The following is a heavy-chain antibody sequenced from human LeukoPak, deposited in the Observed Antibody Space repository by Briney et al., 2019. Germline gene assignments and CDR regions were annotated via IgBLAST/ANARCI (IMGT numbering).Heavy chain of an antibody. V-gene: IGHV5-51*01. D-gene: IGHD5-18*01. Sequence: GGSLRLSCAASGFTFTSYWIGWVRQMPGKGLEWMGIIYPGDSDTRYSPSFQGQVTTSADKSISTAYLQWSSLKASDTAMYYCARQTGSYGFSSGYFDYRGQGTLVTVSS. CDR2: IYPGDSDT. CDR1: GFTFTSYW. CDR3: ARQTGSYGFSSGYFDY. J-gene: IGHJ4*02.